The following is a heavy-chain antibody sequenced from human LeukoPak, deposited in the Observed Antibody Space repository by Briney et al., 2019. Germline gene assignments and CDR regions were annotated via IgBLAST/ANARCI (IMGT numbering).Heavy chain of an antibody. CDR2: ISGHNGHT. V-gene: IGHV1-18*04. CDR3: ARGPGIAVAGVFDY. J-gene: IGHJ4*02. D-gene: IGHD6-19*01. CDR1: GYTFTSYG. Sequence: ASVKVSCKASGYTFTSYGINWVRQAPGQGLDWMGWISGHNGHTNYVQKMQGRVTMTTDISTNTAYMELRNLTSDDTAVYYCARGPGIAVAGVFDYWGQGSLVTVSS.